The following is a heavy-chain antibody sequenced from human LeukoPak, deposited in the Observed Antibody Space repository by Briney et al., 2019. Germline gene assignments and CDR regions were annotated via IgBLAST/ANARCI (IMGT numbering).Heavy chain of an antibody. CDR2: VNPKSGDT. V-gene: IGHV1-2*06. J-gene: IGHJ3*02. CDR3: TRDPVVVFRAFGDGAFDI. Sequence: GASLKVSCKASGYTFSGYYLHWVRQAPGQGLEWMGRVNPKSGDTDYAQKFQGRVTMNRDTSISTAYMELNRLTSDDTAVYYCTRDPVVVFRAFGDGAFDIWGQGTLVTVSS. CDR1: GYTFSGYY. D-gene: IGHD2-15*01.